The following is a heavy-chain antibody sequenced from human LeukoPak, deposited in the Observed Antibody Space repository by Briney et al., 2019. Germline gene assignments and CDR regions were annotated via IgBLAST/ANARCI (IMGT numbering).Heavy chain of an antibody. J-gene: IGHJ4*02. CDR2: IKSKTDGGTT. D-gene: IGHD3-3*01. V-gene: IGHV3-15*01. CDR1: GFTFSNAW. Sequence: GGSLRLSCAASGFTFSNAWMSWVRQAPGKGLEWVGRIKSKTDGGTTDYAAPVKGRFTISRDDSKNTLYLQMNSLKTEDTAVYYCTTDWDTYYDFWSGSGFDYWGQGTLVTVSS. CDR3: TTDWDTYYDFWSGSGFDY.